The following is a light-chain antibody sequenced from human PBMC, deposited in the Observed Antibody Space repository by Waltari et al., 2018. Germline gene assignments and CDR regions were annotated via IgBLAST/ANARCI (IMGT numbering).Light chain of an antibody. J-gene: IGKJ4*01. CDR1: QSISVW. Sequence: DVQMTQSPSTLSAFLGYRLTITCRASQSISVWLAWYQQKPGKAPKLLISKASTLQGGVPSRFSGSGSGTEFTLTISSLQPDDFGTYYCQQYDDYIPLTFGGGTKVEIK. V-gene: IGKV1-5*03. CDR2: KAS. CDR3: QQYDDYIPLT.